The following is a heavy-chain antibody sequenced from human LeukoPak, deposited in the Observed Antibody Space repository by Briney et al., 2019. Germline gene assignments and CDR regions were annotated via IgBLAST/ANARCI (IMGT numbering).Heavy chain of an antibody. CDR1: GYTFTSYY. CDR3: ARDGVIVGATGYFDY. V-gene: IGHV1-46*01. J-gene: IGHJ4*02. D-gene: IGHD1-26*01. Sequence: ASVKVSCKSSGYTFTSYYMHWVRQAPGQGLEWMGIINPSGGSTSYAQKFQGRVTMTRDMSTSTVYMELSSLRSEDTAVYYCARDGVIVGATGYFDYWGQGTLVTVSS. CDR2: INPSGGST.